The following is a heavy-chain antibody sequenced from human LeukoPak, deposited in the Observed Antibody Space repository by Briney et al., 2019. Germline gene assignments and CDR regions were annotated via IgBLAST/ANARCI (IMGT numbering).Heavy chain of an antibody. D-gene: IGHD3-22*01. Sequence: GESLKISCKGSGYSFTSYWIGWVRQMPGKGLEWMGIIYPGDSDTRYSPSFQGQVTISADKSISTAYLQWSSLKASDTAMYYWARRAHYYDSSGYTLFDYWGQGTLVTVSS. CDR3: ARRAHYYDSSGYTLFDY. CDR2: IYPGDSDT. V-gene: IGHV5-51*03. CDR1: GYSFTSYW. J-gene: IGHJ4*02.